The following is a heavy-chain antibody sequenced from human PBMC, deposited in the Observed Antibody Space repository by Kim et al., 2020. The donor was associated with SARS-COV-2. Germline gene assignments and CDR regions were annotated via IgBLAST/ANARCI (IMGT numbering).Heavy chain of an antibody. CDR3: TRGPDGSGYRFDH. Sequence: GGSLRLSCGASGFTFSSHWMSWVRKAPGKGLEWVASMKQDGSPIYYVDSVKGRFTISRDNTRNVVFLQMNSLRAEDTAMYYCTRGPDGSGYRFDHWGLGT. D-gene: IGHD3-16*02. J-gene: IGHJ4*02. V-gene: IGHV3-7*03. CDR1: GFTFSSHW. CDR2: MKQDGSPI.